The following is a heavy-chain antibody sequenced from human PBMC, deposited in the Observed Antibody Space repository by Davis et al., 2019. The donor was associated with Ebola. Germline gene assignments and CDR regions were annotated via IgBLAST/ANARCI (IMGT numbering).Heavy chain of an antibody. Sequence: GGSLRLSCRGSGFTFGDYAMSWIRQAPGKGLEWVSYISSSGSTIYYADSVKGRFTISRDNAKKSLYLQMNSLRAEDTAVYYCARSFTTRKYYYGMDVWGQGTTVTVSS. CDR1: GFTFGDYA. CDR3: ARSFTTRKYYYGMDV. CDR2: ISSSGSTI. V-gene: IGHV3-11*01. J-gene: IGHJ6*02. D-gene: IGHD3-3*01.